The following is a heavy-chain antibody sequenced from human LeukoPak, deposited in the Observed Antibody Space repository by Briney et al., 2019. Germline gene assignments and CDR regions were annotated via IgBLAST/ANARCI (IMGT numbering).Heavy chain of an antibody. J-gene: IGHJ4*02. Sequence: GGSLRLSCAASGFTFSGYVMSWVRQAPGKGLEWVSTICGSGGNTYYADSVKGRFTISRDNSKNTLYLQMNSLRAEDTAVYYCAKDHSPWGQSVDYWGQGTLVTVSS. V-gene: IGHV3-23*01. CDR2: ICGSGGNT. D-gene: IGHD7-27*01. CDR1: GFTFSGYV. CDR3: AKDHSPWGQSVDY.